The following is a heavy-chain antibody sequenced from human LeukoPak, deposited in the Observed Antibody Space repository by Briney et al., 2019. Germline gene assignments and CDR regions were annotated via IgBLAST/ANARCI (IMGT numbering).Heavy chain of an antibody. CDR1: GYTFTSYD. V-gene: IGHV1-8*01. J-gene: IGHJ4*02. D-gene: IGHD3-3*01. CDR3: ARANKFYDFWSGDYSLYYFDY. Sequence: GASVKVACKASGYTFTSYDINWVRQATGQGLEWMGWMNPNSGNTGYAQKFQGRVTMTRNTSISTAYMELSSLRSEGTAVYYCARANKFYDFWSGDYSLYYFDYWGQGTLVTVSS. CDR2: MNPNSGNT.